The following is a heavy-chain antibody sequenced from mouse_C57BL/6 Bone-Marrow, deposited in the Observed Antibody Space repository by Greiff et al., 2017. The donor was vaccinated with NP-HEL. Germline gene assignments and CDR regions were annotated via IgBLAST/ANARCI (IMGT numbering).Heavy chain of an antibody. V-gene: IGHV7-1*01. D-gene: IGHD1-1*01. J-gene: IGHJ3*01. CDR3: ARDANYAWFAY. CDR1: GFTFSDFY. CDR2: SRNKANDYTT. Sequence: EVMLVESGGGLVQSGRSLRLSCAPSGFTFSDFYMEWVRQAPGKGLEWIAASRNKANDYTTEYSASVKGRFIVSRDTSQSILYLQMNALRAEDTAIYYCARDANYAWFAYWGQGTLVTVSA.